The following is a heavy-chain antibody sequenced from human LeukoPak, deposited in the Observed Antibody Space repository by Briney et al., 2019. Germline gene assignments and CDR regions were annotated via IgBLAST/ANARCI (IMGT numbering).Heavy chain of an antibody. CDR2: ISSTASSI. D-gene: IGHD4-23*01. CDR1: EFTFSSYS. CDR3: ARDVTYHGGDWFDP. V-gene: IGHV3-48*04. J-gene: IGHJ5*02. Sequence: GGSLRLSCAASEFTFSSYSMSWVRQAPGKGLEWVSYISSTASSIYYADSVKGLFTISRDNAKNSLYLQMNSLRAEDTAVYYCARDVTYHGGDWFDPWGQGTLVTVSS.